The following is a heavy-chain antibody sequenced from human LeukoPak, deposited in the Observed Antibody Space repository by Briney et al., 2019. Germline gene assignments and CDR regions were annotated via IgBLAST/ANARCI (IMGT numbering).Heavy chain of an antibody. D-gene: IGHD5-18*01. CDR3: ARHSYGTFDY. Sequence: ASEILSLTCTVSGDSINTKSYYWGWIRQPPGKGLEWIGSIYYSGNTYYNPSLKSRVTLSIDTSKNQFSLRLSSVTAADTAVYYCARHSYGTFDYWGQGTLVTVSS. J-gene: IGHJ4*02. V-gene: IGHV4-39*01. CDR1: GDSINTKSYY. CDR2: IYYSGNT.